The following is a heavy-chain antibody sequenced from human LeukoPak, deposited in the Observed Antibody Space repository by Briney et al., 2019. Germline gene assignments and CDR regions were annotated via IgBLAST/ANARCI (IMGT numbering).Heavy chain of an antibody. Sequence: GGSLRPSCAASGFTFSDYYMSWLRQAPGKGLEWVAYICDSGRTVYYADSVKGRFTISRDNAKNSVYLQMNNLRAEDTAVYYCARDRLGDYDHSGYYDKWGQGTLVTVSS. CDR3: ARDRLGDYDHSGYYDK. V-gene: IGHV3-11*01. CDR1: GFTFSDYY. D-gene: IGHD3-22*01. J-gene: IGHJ4*02. CDR2: ICDSGRTV.